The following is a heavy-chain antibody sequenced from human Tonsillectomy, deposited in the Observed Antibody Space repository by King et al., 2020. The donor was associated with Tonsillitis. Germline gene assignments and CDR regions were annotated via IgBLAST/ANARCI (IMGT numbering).Heavy chain of an antibody. CDR3: ARVFSSSGWYDGINWFDP. D-gene: IGHD6-19*01. V-gene: IGHV4-59*01. Sequence: VQLQESGPGLVKPSETLSLTCTVSGGSISSYYWSWIRQPPGKGLEWIGYIYYSGSTNYNPSLKSRVTISVDTSKNQFSLKLSSVTAADTAVYYCARVFSSSGWYDGINWFDPWGQGTLVTVSS. CDR1: GGSISSYY. CDR2: IYYSGST. J-gene: IGHJ5*02.